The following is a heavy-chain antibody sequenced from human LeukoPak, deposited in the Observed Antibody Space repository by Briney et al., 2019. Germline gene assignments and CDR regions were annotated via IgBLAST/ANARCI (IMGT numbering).Heavy chain of an antibody. CDR3: TRDRVDQQLAIDS. Sequence: PSETLSLTCTVSGGSISSGDYYWSWIRQPPGKGLEWIGYIYYSGSTYYNPSLKSRVTISVDTSKNQFSLKLMSLTAADTAVYYCTRDRVDQQLAIDSWGRGTLVTVSS. V-gene: IGHV4-30-4*08. CDR1: GGSISSGDYY. D-gene: IGHD6-13*01. J-gene: IGHJ4*02. CDR2: IYYSGST.